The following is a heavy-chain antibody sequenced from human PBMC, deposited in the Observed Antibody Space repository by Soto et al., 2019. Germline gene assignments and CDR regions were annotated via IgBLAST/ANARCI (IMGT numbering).Heavy chain of an antibody. J-gene: IGHJ3*01. CDR3: ARITASEAFDL. CDR2: IYSGGST. CDR1: GFTVSSNY. Sequence: EVQLVESGGGLIQPGGSLRLSCAASGFTVSSNYMSWVRQAPGKGLEWVSVIYSGGSTYYADSVKGRFTISRDNSTNTMDLKMNSLRAEDTAVYSCARITASEAFDLWGQGTKVTVSS. D-gene: IGHD1-20*01. V-gene: IGHV3-53*01.